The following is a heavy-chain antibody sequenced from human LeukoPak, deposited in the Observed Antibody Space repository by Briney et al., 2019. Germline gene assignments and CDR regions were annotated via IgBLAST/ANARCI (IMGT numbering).Heavy chain of an antibody. D-gene: IGHD1-14*01. CDR3: ARDSIIPGGTGSSDC. Sequence: GGSLRLSCAASGFSFSSYWMSWVRQAPGRGREWVGNIKQDGNEKYYVDSVKGRFTISRDNAKNSLYLQMNSLRAEDTAVYYCARDSIIPGGTGSSDCWGQGTLVTVSS. CDR2: IKQDGNEK. CDR1: GFSFSSYW. V-gene: IGHV3-7*01. J-gene: IGHJ4*02.